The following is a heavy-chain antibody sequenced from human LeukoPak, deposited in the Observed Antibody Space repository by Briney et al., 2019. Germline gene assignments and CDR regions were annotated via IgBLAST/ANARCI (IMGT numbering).Heavy chain of an antibody. CDR2: FYYSGST. J-gene: IGHJ4*02. CDR3: ARGPSFWSGYLDY. D-gene: IGHD3-3*01. V-gene: IGHV4-59*12. Sequence: PSETLSLTCSVSGGSISNYYWSWIRQPPGKGLEWIGYFYYSGSTNYNPSLKSRVTISVDTSKNQFSLKLSSVTAADTAVYYCARGPSFWSGYLDYWGQGTLVTVSS. CDR1: GGSISNYY.